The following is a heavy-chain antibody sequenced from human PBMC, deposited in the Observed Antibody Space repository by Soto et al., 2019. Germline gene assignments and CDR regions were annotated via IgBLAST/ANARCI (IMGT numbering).Heavy chain of an antibody. CDR3: ARSIVVVTALDD. D-gene: IGHD2-21*02. CDR1: GYTCTSYA. V-gene: IGHV1-3*01. CDR2: INAGNGNT. J-gene: IGHJ4*02. Sequence: QVQLVQSGAEAKKPGASVTVSCKASGYTCTSYAMHLVRQSPGQRLAWMGWINAGNGNTKYSQKFQGRVTITRDTSASTAYMEMSSLRSEDTAVYYCARSIVVVTALDDWGQGTLGTVAS.